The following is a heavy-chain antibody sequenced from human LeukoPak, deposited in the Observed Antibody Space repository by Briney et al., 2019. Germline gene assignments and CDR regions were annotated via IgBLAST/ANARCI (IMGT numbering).Heavy chain of an antibody. CDR3: ARGPLWFGELSYAFDI. CDR1: GYTFTSYG. J-gene: IGHJ3*02. D-gene: IGHD3-10*01. V-gene: IGHV1-18*01. CDR2: TSAYNGNT. Sequence: ASVKVSCKASGYTFTSYGISWVRQAPGQGLEWMGWTSAYNGNTNYAQKLQGRVTMTTDTSTSTAYMELRSLRSDDTAVYYCARGPLWFGELSYAFDIWGQGTMVTVSS.